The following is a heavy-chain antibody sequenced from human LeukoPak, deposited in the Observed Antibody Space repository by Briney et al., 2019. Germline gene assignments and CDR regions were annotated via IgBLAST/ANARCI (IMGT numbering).Heavy chain of an antibody. CDR3: ARGTPSDAFDI. V-gene: IGHV4-34*01. Sequence: PSETLSLTCAVYGGSFSGYYWSWIRQPPGKGLEWIGEINHSGSINYDPSLKSRVTISVDTSKNQFSLKLSSVTAADTAVYYCARGTPSDAFDIWGQGTMVTVSS. CDR2: INHSGSI. CDR1: GGSFSGYY. J-gene: IGHJ3*02.